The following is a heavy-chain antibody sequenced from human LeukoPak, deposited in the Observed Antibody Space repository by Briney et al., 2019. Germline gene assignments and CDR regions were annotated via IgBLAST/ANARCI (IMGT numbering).Heavy chain of an antibody. D-gene: IGHD6-13*01. Sequence: GGSLRLSCAASGFTFSSYAMSRVPQAPGKGLEWVSTISGRGGIPFYADSLKGRFTISRDNSKNTLYLQMNSLRAEDTAVYYCASPPSSSSWYVGDFDYWGQGTLVTVSS. CDR2: ISGRGGIP. J-gene: IGHJ4*02. CDR1: GFTFSSYA. V-gene: IGHV3-23*01. CDR3: ASPPSSSSWYVGDFDY.